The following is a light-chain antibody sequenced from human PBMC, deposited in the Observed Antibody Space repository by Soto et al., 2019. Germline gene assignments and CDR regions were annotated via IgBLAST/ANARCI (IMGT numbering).Light chain of an antibody. CDR2: GAS. CDR3: QHFVNSLTWT. CDR1: QSVSSTY. V-gene: IGKV3-20*01. Sequence: EIVLTHSPGTLALSPCERATLSFSASQSVSSTYLIWYQQKPGQAPRLLIYGASSRATGVPDRFSGGGSGTDFTLTISRLEPEDFAVYYCQHFVNSLTWTFGQGTKVDNK. J-gene: IGKJ1*01.